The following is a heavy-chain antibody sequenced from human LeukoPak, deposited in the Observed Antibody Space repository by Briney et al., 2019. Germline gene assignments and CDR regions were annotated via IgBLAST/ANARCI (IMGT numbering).Heavy chain of an antibody. CDR1: SDSISNSC. J-gene: IGHJ3*02. Sequence: KPSETLSLTCTVSSDSISNSCWSWIRQPPGKGLEWIGYIYYSGSTNYNPSLKSRVTISVDTSKNQFSLKLSSVTAADTAVYYCARGFLSSQRDAFDIWGQGTMVTVSS. CDR3: ARGFLSSQRDAFDI. CDR2: IYYSGST. D-gene: IGHD6-13*01. V-gene: IGHV4-59*01.